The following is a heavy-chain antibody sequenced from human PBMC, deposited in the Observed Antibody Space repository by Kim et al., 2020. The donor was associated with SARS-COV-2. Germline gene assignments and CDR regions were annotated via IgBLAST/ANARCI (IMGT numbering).Heavy chain of an antibody. V-gene: IGHV4-31*02. CDR3: ARDRGVSTSTPHYFDY. Sequence: LTSRVTISVDTSKNQFSLKLSSVTAADTAVYYCARDRGVSTSTPHYFDYWGQGTLVTVSS. D-gene: IGHD3-10*01. J-gene: IGHJ4*02.